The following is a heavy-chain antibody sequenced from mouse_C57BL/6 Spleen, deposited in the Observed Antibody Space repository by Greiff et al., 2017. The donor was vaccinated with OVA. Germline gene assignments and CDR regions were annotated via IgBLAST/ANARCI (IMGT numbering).Heavy chain of an antibody. CDR2: INPNNGGT. D-gene: IGHD1-1*01. CDR3: ARIHYYGSSYVTWFAY. CDR1: GYTFTDYN. Sequence: EVQLQQSGPELVKPGASVKMSCKASGYTFTDYNMHWVKQSHGKSLEWIGYINPNNGGTSYNQKFKGKATLTVNKSSSTAYMELRSLTSEASAVYYCARIHYYGSSYVTWFAYWGQGTLVTVSA. J-gene: IGHJ3*01. V-gene: IGHV1-22*01.